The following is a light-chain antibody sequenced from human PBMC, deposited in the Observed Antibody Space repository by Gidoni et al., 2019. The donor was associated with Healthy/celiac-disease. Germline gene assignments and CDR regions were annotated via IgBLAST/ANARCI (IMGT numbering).Light chain of an antibody. J-gene: IGLJ1*01. CDR3: SSYTSSSTLYV. CDR1: SSDVGGYNY. CDR2: EVS. V-gene: IGLV2-14*01. Sequence: GQSITISCTGTSSDVGGYNYVSWYQQHPGKAPKLMIYEVSNRPSGVSNRFSGSKSGNTASLTISGLQAEDEADYYCSSYTSSSTLYVFGTGTKVTVL.